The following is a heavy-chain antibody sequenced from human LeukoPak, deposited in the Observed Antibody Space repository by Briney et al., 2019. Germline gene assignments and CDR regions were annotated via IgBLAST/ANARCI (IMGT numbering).Heavy chain of an antibody. CDR2: ISYDGSNK. Sequence: GRSLRLSRTASGFTFGDYAMSWFRQAPGKGLEWVAVISYDGSNKYYADSVKGRFTISRDNSKNTLYLQMNSLRAEDTAVYYCARDNMEYNWFDPWGQGTLVTVSS. CDR3: ARDNMEYNWFDP. CDR1: GFTFGDYA. D-gene: IGHD3-3*01. V-gene: IGHV3-30*04. J-gene: IGHJ5*02.